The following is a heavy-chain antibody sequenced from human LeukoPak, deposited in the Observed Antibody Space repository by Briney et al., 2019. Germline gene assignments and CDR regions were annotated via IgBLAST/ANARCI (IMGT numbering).Heavy chain of an antibody. CDR3: ARENTGSYREFDY. CDR1: GGSFSGYY. Sequence: SETLSLTCAVYGGSFSGYYWSWIRQPPGKGLEWIGEINHSGSTNYNPSLKSRVTISVDTSNNQFSLKLSSVTAADTAVFYCARENTGSYREFDYWGQGTLVTVSS. D-gene: IGHD1-26*01. V-gene: IGHV4-34*01. J-gene: IGHJ4*02. CDR2: INHSGST.